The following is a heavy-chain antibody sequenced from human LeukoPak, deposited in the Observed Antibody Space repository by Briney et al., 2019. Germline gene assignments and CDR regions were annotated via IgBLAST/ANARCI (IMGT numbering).Heavy chain of an antibody. CDR3: AKGYNYAYEY. CDR2: IYSGGST. D-gene: IGHD5-18*01. J-gene: IGHJ4*02. Sequence: GESLKISCAASGFTVSSSYMSWVRQAPGKGLEWVSLIYSGGSTYYAASVKGRFTISRDNSKNTLYLQMNSLRPEDTAVYYCAKGYNYAYEYWGQGTLVTVSS. V-gene: IGHV3-53*01. CDR1: GFTVSSSY.